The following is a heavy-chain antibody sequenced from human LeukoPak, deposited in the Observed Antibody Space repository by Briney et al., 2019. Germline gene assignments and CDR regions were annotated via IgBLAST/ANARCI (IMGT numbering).Heavy chain of an antibody. V-gene: IGHV4-30-2*01. CDR2: IYHSGST. J-gene: IGHJ4*02. D-gene: IGHD3-22*01. CDR1: GGSISSGGYS. CDR3: ARGSYYYDSSGYYYGPYYFDY. Sequence: PSETLSLTCAVSGGSISSGGYSWSWIRQPPGKGLEWTGYIYHSGSTYYNPSLKSRVTISVDRSKNQFSLKLSSVTAADTAVYYCARGSYYYDSSGYYYGPYYFDYWGQGTLVTVSS.